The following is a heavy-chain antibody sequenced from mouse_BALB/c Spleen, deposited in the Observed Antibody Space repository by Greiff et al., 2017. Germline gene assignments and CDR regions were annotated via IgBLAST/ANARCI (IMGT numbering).Heavy chain of an antibody. Sequence: VQLQQSGAELVRSGASVKLSCTASGFNIKDYYMHWVKQRPEQGLEWIGWIDPENGDTEYAPKFQGKATMTADTSSNTAYLQLSSLTSEDTAVYYCNAPPLLLRLSDWYFDVWGAGTTVTVSS. V-gene: IGHV14-4*02. D-gene: IGHD1-1*01. CDR3: NAPPLLLRLSDWYFDV. J-gene: IGHJ1*01. CDR1: GFNIKDYY. CDR2: IDPENGDT.